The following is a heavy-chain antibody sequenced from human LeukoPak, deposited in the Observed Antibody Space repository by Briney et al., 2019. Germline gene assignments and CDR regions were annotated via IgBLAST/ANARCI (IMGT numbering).Heavy chain of an antibody. CDR2: IYYSGST. Sequence: PSETLSLTCTVSGGSISSYYWSWIRQPPGKGLEWIGYIYYSGSTNYNPSLKSRVTISVDTSKNQFSLKLSSVTAADTAVYYCARVGIDDYGDYDYDSSGYARRYFDYWGQGTLVTVSS. V-gene: IGHV4-59*01. CDR1: GGSISSYY. J-gene: IGHJ4*02. CDR3: ARVGIDDYGDYDYDSSGYARRYFDY. D-gene: IGHD3-22*01.